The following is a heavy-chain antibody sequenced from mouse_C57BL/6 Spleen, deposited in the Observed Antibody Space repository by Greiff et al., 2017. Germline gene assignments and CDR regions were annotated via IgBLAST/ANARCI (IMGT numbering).Heavy chain of an antibody. CDR2: INPNYGTT. Sequence: VQLQQSGPELVTPGASVKISCKASGYSFTDYNMNWVKQSNGKSLEWIGVINPNYGTTSYNPKFNGKATLTVDQYSSSAYMQLNSLTSEDSAVSYSAYCDGSSYSYFDYWGQGTTVTVSS. CDR3: AYCDGSSYSYFDY. CDR1: GYSFTDYN. D-gene: IGHD1-1*01. J-gene: IGHJ2*01. V-gene: IGHV1-39*01.